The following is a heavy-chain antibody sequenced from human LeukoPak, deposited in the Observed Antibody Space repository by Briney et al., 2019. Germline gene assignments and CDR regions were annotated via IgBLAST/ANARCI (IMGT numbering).Heavy chain of an antibody. CDR2: ISSSSAM. CDR1: GFTFSSYW. J-gene: IGHJ4*02. D-gene: IGHD4-11*01. Sequence: GGSLRLSCAASGFTFSSYWMHWVRQAPGKGLEWISYISSSSAMLYADSVKGRITISRDNAKNSLYLQMNSLRAEDTAVYFCARDDYSNFRHSYFDFWGQGTLVTVSS. V-gene: IGHV3-69-1*01. CDR3: ARDDYSNFRHSYFDF.